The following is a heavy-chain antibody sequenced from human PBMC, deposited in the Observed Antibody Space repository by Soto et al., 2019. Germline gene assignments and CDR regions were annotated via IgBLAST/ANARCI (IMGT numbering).Heavy chain of an antibody. CDR1: GGAIGGYY. V-gene: IGHV4-59*01. Sequence: PSETLSLTCSLSGGAIGGYYWSWIRQPPGKALEWIGYVSYSGSTDYHPSLKSRVSISIDTSKNQFSLKMISVTAADTAVYYCARDKGYRDGYNFFYYYGMDVWGQGTTVTVSS. CDR2: VSYSGST. CDR3: ARDKGYRDGYNFFYYYGMDV. J-gene: IGHJ6*02. D-gene: IGHD5-12*01.